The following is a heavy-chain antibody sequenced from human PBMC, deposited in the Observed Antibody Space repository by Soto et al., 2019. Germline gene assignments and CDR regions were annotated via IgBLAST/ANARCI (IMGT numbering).Heavy chain of an antibody. CDR2: ISYDGSNK. CDR3: AKEGAAFDI. CDR1: GFTFSSYA. J-gene: IGHJ3*02. V-gene: IGHV3-30*04. Sequence: GGSLRLSCAASGFTFSSYAMHWVRQAPGKGLEWVAVISYDGSNKYYADSVKGRFTISRDNSKNTLYLQMNSLRAEDTAVYYCAKEGAAFDIWGQGTMVTVSS.